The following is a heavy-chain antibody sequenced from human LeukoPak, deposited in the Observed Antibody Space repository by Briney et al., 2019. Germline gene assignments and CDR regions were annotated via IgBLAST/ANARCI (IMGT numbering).Heavy chain of an antibody. J-gene: IGHJ4*02. Sequence: GGSLRLSCAASGFTFSSYSMNWVRQAPGKGLEWVSYISSSSSTIYYADSVKGRFTISRDNAKNSLYLQMNSLRAEDTAVYYCARADYDYVWGSYRQYYFDYWGQGTLVTVSS. V-gene: IGHV3-48*04. D-gene: IGHD3-16*02. CDR1: GFTFSSYS. CDR3: ARADYDYVWGSYRQYYFDY. CDR2: ISSSSSTI.